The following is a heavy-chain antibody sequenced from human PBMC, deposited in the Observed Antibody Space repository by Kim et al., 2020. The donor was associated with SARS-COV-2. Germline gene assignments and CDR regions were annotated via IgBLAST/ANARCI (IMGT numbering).Heavy chain of an antibody. Sequence: TNNNPALKRRVTISVDTSKDQFSLKLSSVTAADTAVYYCARHPYGGYLWDWGQGTLVTVSS. J-gene: IGHJ4*02. D-gene: IGHD5-12*01. CDR3: ARHPYGGYLWD. CDR2: T. V-gene: IGHV4-59*08.